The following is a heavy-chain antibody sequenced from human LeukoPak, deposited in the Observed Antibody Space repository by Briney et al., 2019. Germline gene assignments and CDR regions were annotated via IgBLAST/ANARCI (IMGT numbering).Heavy chain of an antibody. V-gene: IGHV4-59*08. CDR2: ISYSGST. J-gene: IGHJ1*01. CDR1: GGSINSYY. D-gene: IGHD5-12*01. Sequence: SETLSLPCTVSGGSINSYYWSWIRQPPGKGLERIGYISYSGSTNFNPSLRSRVTISVDTSKNYFSLKLSSVTAADTAVYYCARHGGRGYSGYDMEYFQHWGQGTLVTVSS. CDR3: ARHGGRGYSGYDMEYFQH.